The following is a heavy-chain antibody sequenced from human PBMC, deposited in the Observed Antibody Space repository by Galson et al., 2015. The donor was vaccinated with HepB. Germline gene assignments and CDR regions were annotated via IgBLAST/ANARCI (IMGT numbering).Heavy chain of an antibody. CDR2: MNDSGSS. Sequence: ETLSLTCAVYGGSLSSYHWTWIRQTPEKGLEWIGEMNDSGSSNYNPSLKSRVTISVDTSKNQFSLNLRSVTAADTAVYYCARRPGIRFCNGRGCPSTSSALFNYYVDVWDKGTPVTVSS. J-gene: IGHJ6*03. D-gene: IGHD2-15*01. CDR3: ARRPGIRFCNGRGCPSTSSALFNYYVDV. CDR1: GGSLSSYH. V-gene: IGHV4-34*01.